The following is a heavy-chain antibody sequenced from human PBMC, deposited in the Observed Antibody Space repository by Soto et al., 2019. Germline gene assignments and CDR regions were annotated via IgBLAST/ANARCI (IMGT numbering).Heavy chain of an antibody. CDR2: ISSSGSPI. Sequence: QVQLMESGGGLVKPGGSLRLSCAASGFTFSDYYMTWLRQAPGKGLEWVSYISSSGSPIYYADSVKGRFTISRDNAKNSLSRQMNTLRAEATAVYYCATGGQQLHGMDVWGQGTTVTVSS. CDR3: ATGGQQLHGMDV. V-gene: IGHV3-11*01. J-gene: IGHJ6*02. CDR1: GFTFSDYY. D-gene: IGHD6-13*01.